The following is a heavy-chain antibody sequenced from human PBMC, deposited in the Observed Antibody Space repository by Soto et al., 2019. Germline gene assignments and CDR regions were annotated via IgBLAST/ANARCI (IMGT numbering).Heavy chain of an antibody. Sequence: SETLSLTCAVYGGSFSGDYWSWIRQPPGKGLEWIGEINHSGSTNYNPSLKSRVTISVDTSKNQFSLKLSSVTAADTAVYYCARVRIQLWFRLYYGMDVWGQGTTVTVSS. CDR1: GGSFSGDY. CDR3: ARVRIQLWFRLYYGMDV. D-gene: IGHD5-18*01. V-gene: IGHV4-34*01. CDR2: INHSGST. J-gene: IGHJ6*02.